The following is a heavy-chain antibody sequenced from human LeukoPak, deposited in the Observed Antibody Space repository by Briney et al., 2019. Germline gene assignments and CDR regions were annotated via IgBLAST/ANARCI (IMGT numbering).Heavy chain of an antibody. J-gene: IGHJ4*02. CDR3: ASANVEMATIADY. Sequence: GGSLRLSCAASGFTFSSYSMNWVRQAPGKGLEWVSSISSSSSYIYYADSVKGRFTISRDNAKNSLYLQMNSLRAEDTAVYYCASANVEMATIADYWGQGTLVTVSS. V-gene: IGHV3-21*01. CDR2: ISSSSSYI. CDR1: GFTFSSYS. D-gene: IGHD5-24*01.